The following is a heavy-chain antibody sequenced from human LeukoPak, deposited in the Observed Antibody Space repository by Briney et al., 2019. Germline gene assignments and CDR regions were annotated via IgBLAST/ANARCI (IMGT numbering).Heavy chain of an antibody. CDR3: ARDSGSFRIWTDCSPFFDS. Sequence: SGGSLRLSCAASGFTFSSYAMSWVRQAPGKGLEWVSAISGSGGSTYYADSVKGRFTLSRDNAKSSLYLQMNSLRDEDTAVYYCARDSGSFRIWTDCSPFFDSWGQGTLVTVSS. V-gene: IGHV3-23*01. CDR1: GFTFSSYA. CDR2: ISGSGGST. J-gene: IGHJ4*02. D-gene: IGHD3/OR15-3a*01.